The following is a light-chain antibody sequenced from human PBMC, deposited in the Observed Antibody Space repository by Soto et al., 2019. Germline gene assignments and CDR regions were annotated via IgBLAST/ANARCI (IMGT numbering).Light chain of an antibody. Sequence: EIVMTQSPATLSVSPGETASLSCRASQSAGNFLAWYQQKPGQAPRLLIYGAASRATGIPDRFSGSGSGTDFTLTISRLEPEDFAVYYCQQYGSSPWTFGQGTKVDNK. CDR2: GAA. CDR1: QSAGNF. V-gene: IGKV3-20*01. CDR3: QQYGSSPWT. J-gene: IGKJ1*01.